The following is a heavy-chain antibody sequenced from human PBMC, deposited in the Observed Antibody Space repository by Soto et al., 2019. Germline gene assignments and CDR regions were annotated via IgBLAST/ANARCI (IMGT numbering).Heavy chain of an antibody. Sequence: SETLSLTCTVSGGSISSYYWSWIRQPPGKGLEWIGYIYYSGSTNYNPSLKSRVTISVDTSKNQFSLKLSSVTAADTAVYYCARHAGFWSGNWFDPWGQGTLVTVSS. J-gene: IGHJ5*02. D-gene: IGHD3-3*01. CDR1: GGSISSYY. CDR3: ARHAGFWSGNWFDP. CDR2: IYYSGST. V-gene: IGHV4-59*08.